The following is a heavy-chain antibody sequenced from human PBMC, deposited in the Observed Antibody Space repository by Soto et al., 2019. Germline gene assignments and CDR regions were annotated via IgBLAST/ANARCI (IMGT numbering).Heavy chain of an antibody. V-gene: IGHV3-13*01. CDR3: VRNREYSSSWDYYYYMDV. Sequence: PGGSLRLSCVASGFFLRDFGMHWVRQATGKGLEWVSTIGTAGDTYYPGSVKGRFTISRENAKNSLYLQMNSLRAGDTAVYYCVRNREYSSSWDYYYYMDVWGKGTTVTVSS. CDR1: GFFLRDFG. CDR2: IGTAGDT. J-gene: IGHJ6*03. D-gene: IGHD6-13*01.